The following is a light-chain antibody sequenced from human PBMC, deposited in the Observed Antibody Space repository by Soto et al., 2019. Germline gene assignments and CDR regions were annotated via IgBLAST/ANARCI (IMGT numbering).Light chain of an antibody. CDR1: QSVSSN. CDR2: GAS. J-gene: IGKJ4*01. V-gene: IGKV3-15*01. Sequence: DIVLTQSPATVSVSPGERATLSCRASQSVSSNLAWYQHKVGQAPRLLIYGASTRVTGVPTRFSRSGSGTEFTLTISYLKYEDLGVYYCHQYYDRLPPVTFGGGTKVEI. CDR3: HQYYDRLPPVT.